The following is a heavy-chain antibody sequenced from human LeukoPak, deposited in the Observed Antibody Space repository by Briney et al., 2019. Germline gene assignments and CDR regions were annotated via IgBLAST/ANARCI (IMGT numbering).Heavy chain of an antibody. CDR1: GFTFSSYS. D-gene: IGHD2-21*02. Sequence: GGSLRLSCAASGFTFSSYSMNWVRQAPGKGLEWVSYISSSSTIYYADSVKGRFTISRDNAKNSLYLQMNSLRAEDTAVYYCAKGGGYCGGDCYRNWFDPWGQGTLVTVSS. CDR3: AKGGGYCGGDCYRNWFDP. V-gene: IGHV3-48*01. CDR2: ISSSSTI. J-gene: IGHJ5*02.